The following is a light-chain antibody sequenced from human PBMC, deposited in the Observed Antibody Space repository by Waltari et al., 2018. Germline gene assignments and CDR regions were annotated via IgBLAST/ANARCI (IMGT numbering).Light chain of an antibody. Sequence: DIQMTQSASALSASVGDRVTITCRASQSISSYSNWYQQKPGKAPTLLIYAASSLKIGVPSRFSGSASGTDFTFTISSVQPEDSATYNRQQSSTTPYTFGQETKLEI. J-gene: IGKJ2*01. CDR2: AAS. V-gene: IGKV1-39*01. CDR1: QSISSY. CDR3: QQSSTTPYT.